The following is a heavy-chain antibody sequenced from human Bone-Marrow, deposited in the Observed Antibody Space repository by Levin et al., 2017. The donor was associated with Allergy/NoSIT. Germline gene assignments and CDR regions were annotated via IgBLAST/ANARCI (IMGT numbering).Heavy chain of an antibody. CDR2: INPNSGGT. D-gene: IGHD3-10*01. CDR1: GYTFTGYY. Sequence: KISCKASGYTFTGYYMHWVRQAPGQGLEWMGWINPNSGGTNYAQKFQGRVTMTRDTSISTAYMELSRLRSDDTAVYYCARELGAEETMVKAYWGQGTLVTVSS. J-gene: IGHJ4*02. CDR3: ARELGAEETMVKAY. V-gene: IGHV1-2*02.